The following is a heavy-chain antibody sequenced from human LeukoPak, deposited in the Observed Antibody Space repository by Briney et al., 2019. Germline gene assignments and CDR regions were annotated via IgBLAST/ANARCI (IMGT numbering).Heavy chain of an antibody. J-gene: IGHJ3*02. CDR1: GFTFSSYE. CDR2: ISSSGSTI. CDR3: ARASTMTGGAFDI. Sequence: GGSLRLSCAASGFTFSSYEMNWVRQAPGKGLEWVSYISSSGSTIYYADSVKGRFTISRDNAKNSLYLQMNSLRAEDTAVYYCARASTMTGGAFDIWGQGTMVTVSS. D-gene: IGHD3-22*01. V-gene: IGHV3-48*03.